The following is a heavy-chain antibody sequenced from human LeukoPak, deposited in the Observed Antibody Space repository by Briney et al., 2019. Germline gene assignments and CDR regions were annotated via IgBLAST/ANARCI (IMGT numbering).Heavy chain of an antibody. V-gene: IGHV4-59*01. CDR1: GGSISYYY. Sequence: SETLSLTCSVSGGSISYYYWSWIRQPPGKGLERIGYIYYSGSTNYNPSLKSRVTMSVDTSKNQFSLILNSVTAADTAVYYCARDSGRINYHDSSGYFYMWGQGTLVTVSS. J-gene: IGHJ4*02. D-gene: IGHD3-22*01. CDR2: IYYSGST. CDR3: ARDSGRINYHDSSGYFYM.